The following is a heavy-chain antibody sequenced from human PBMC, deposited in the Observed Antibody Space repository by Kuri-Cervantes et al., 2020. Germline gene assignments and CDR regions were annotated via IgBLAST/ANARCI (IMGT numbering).Heavy chain of an antibody. V-gene: IGHV3-64*01. J-gene: IGHJ4*02. CDR3: ARGRWIQLWARKYYFDY. CDR2: ISGSGGTT. D-gene: IGHD5-18*01. Sequence: GGSLRLSCTVSGFTFSSYDMSWVRQAPGKGLEWISGISGSGGTTYYANSVKGRFTISRDNSKNTLYLQMGSLRAEDMAVYYCARGRWIQLWARKYYFDYWGQGTLVTVSS. CDR1: GFTFSSYD.